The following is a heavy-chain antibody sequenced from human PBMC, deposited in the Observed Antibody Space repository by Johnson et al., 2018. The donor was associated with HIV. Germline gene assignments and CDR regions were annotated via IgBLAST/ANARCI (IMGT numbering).Heavy chain of an antibody. CDR2: IRYDGSNK. CDR1: GLIFDDYG. V-gene: IGHV3-30*02. CDR3: TTGFGPAYEI. J-gene: IGHJ3*02. D-gene: IGHD3-16*01. Sequence: QVQLVESGGGVVRPGASLRLPSAPSGLIFDDYGMPWVRQAPGKALEWVAFIRYDGSNKYYADSVKGRFTISRDNSKNTLYLQMNSLKPEDTAVYYCTTGFGPAYEIWGQGTMVTVSS.